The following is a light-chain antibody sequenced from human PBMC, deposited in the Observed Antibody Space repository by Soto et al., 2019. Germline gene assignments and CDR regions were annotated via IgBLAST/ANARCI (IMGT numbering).Light chain of an antibody. J-gene: IGKJ5*01. CDR3: QQYNTYST. V-gene: IGKV1-5*01. Sequence: DIQMPQSPSTLSASVVDLVTITCRASQSISRWLAWYQQKPGKAPKALIYDASTLRSGVPSRFSGGGSGTEFTLTISSLQPDDFATYYCQQYNTYSTFGQGTRLEIK. CDR2: DAS. CDR1: QSISRW.